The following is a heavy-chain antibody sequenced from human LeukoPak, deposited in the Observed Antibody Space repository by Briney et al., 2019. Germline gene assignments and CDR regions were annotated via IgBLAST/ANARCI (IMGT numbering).Heavy chain of an antibody. CDR3: ASRIVVPAAIASDY. Sequence: SSETLSLTCAVYGGSFSGYYWSWIRQPPGKGLEWIGEINHSGSTNYNPSLKSRATISVDTSKNQFSLKLSSVTAADTAVYYCASRIVVPAAIASDYWGQGTLVTVSS. J-gene: IGHJ4*02. V-gene: IGHV4-34*01. D-gene: IGHD2-2*01. CDR1: GGSFSGYY. CDR2: INHSGST.